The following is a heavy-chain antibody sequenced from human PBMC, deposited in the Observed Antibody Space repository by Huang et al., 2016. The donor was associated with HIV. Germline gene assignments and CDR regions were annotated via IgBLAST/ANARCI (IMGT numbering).Heavy chain of an antibody. Sequence: QVQLQESGPGLVKPSETLSLTCTVSGGSISSYYWRWVRQPPGKGLEWIGYIYYSGSTHYNPSLKSRVTISVDTSKNQFSLKLTSVTAADTAVYYCARDTSEYYYGMDVWGQGTTVTVSS. J-gene: IGHJ6*02. CDR2: IYYSGST. CDR1: GGSISSYY. CDR3: ARDTSEYYYGMDV. V-gene: IGHV4-59*01.